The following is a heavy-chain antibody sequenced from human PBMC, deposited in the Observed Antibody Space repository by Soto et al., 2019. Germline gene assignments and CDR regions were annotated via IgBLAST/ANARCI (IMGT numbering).Heavy chain of an antibody. CDR2: ISGSGGST. CDR1: GFTFSSYA. V-gene: IGHV3-23*01. Sequence: PGGSLRLSCAASGFTFSSYAMSWVRQAPGKGLEWVSAISGSGGSTYYADSVKGRFTISRDNSKNTLYLQMNSLRAEDTAVYYCATSSDYQYYFDYWGQGTLVTVSS. D-gene: IGHD4-17*01. J-gene: IGHJ4*02. CDR3: ATSSDYQYYFDY.